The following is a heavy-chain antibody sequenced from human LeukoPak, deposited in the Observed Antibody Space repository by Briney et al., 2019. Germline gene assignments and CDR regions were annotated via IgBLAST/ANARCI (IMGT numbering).Heavy chain of an antibody. Sequence: GGSLRLSCAASGFTFSSYGISWVRQAPGKGLEWVSAISGSGGSTYYADSVKGRFTISRDNSKNTLYLQMNSLRAEDTAVYYCARALEMATPTGFDYWGQGTLVTVSS. V-gene: IGHV3-23*01. CDR1: GFTFSSYG. D-gene: IGHD5-24*01. CDR3: ARALEMATPTGFDY. CDR2: ISGSGGST. J-gene: IGHJ4*02.